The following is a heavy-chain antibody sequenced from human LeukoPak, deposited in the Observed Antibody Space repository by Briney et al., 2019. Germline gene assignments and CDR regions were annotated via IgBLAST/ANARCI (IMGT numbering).Heavy chain of an antibody. D-gene: IGHD5-24*01. J-gene: IGHJ3*02. V-gene: IGHV3-23*01. CDR2: FSGSGGST. Sequence: PGGSLRLSCAASGFTFDDYGMSWVRQAPGKGLECLSGFSGSGGSTYYADSVKSRFTVTRDNSENTLYLHINSLRADDTALYYCAKTGPRDGYNSHYDAFDIWGQGTMVTVSS. CDR3: AKTGPRDGYNSHYDAFDI. CDR1: GFTFDDYG.